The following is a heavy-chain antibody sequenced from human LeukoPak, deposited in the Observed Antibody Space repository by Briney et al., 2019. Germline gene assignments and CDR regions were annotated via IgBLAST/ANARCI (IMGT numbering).Heavy chain of an antibody. Sequence: KLSETLSLTCTVSGGSISSYYWSWIRQPPGKGLEWIGYIYYSGSTNYNPSLKSRVTISVDTSKNQFSLKLSSVTAADTAVYYCAREESSGCFDYWGQGTLVTVSS. D-gene: IGHD6-19*01. CDR2: IYYSGST. CDR1: GGSISSYY. J-gene: IGHJ4*02. V-gene: IGHV4-59*01. CDR3: AREESSGCFDY.